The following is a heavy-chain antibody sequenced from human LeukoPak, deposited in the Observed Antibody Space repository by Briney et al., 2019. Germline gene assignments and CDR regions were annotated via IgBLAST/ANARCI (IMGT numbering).Heavy chain of an antibody. J-gene: IGHJ4*02. CDR1: GYTFTSYG. Sequence: ASVKVSCKASGYTFTSYGISWVRQAPGQGLEWMGWISAYNGNTNYAQKLQGRVTMTTDTSTSTAYMERRSLRSDDTAVYYCARAEVAGSGRSPSFDYWGQGTLVTVSS. CDR3: ARAEVAGSGRSPSFDY. D-gene: IGHD3-10*01. CDR2: ISAYNGNT. V-gene: IGHV1-18*01.